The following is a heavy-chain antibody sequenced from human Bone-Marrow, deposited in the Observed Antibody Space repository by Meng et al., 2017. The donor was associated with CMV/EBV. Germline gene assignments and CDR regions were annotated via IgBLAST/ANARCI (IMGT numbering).Heavy chain of an antibody. CDR1: GLTFSSYG. V-gene: IGHV3-30*02. Sequence: GESLKISCAASGLTFSSYGMHWVRQAPGKGLEWVTFIQYDGSNKYYADSVKGRFTISRDNSKNTLYLQMNSLRAEDTAVYYCAKASQHDYRCFDYWGQGTLVTVPQ. J-gene: IGHJ4*02. D-gene: IGHD4-11*01. CDR3: AKASQHDYRCFDY. CDR2: IQYDGSNK.